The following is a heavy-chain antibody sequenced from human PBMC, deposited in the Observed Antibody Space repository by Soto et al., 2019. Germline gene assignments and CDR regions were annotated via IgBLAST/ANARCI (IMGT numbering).Heavy chain of an antibody. CDR2: IWYDGSHK. V-gene: IGHV3-33*01. J-gene: IGHJ4*02. CDR1: GFTFRSYG. D-gene: IGHD3-10*01. CDR3: ARLGGSGSYTVDY. Sequence: QVQLVESGGGVVEPGRSLRLSCAASGFTFRSYGMHWVRQAPGKGLEWVALIWYDGSHKYYADSVKGRFTISRDNSKNTLYLQMNSLRVEDTAVYYCARLGGSGSYTVDYWGQGTLVTVSS.